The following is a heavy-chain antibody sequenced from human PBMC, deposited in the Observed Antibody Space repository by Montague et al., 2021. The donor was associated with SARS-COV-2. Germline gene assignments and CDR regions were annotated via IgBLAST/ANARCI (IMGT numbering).Heavy chain of an antibody. Sequence: SKTLSLTCAVSGVSITSTNWWSLVRQPPGKGLEWIREISYGGIATYNPSLKSRATISMDRSRNLFSLKLSSVTAADTAIYYCAGKVLTVPADYWGQGTLVTVS. J-gene: IGHJ4*02. V-gene: IGHV4-4*02. CDR3: AGKVLTVPADY. D-gene: IGHD4-11*01. CDR1: GVSITSTNW. CDR2: ISYGGIA.